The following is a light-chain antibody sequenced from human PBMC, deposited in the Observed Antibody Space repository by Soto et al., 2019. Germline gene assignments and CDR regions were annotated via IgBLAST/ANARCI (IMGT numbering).Light chain of an antibody. CDR1: QSISRW. CDR3: QHDQDDSWT. CDR2: TTS. Sequence: DIHLTQSPSTLSASVGDRVTITCRASQSISRWLSWYQQKPGNAPNLLIYTTSRLESGVPLRFTGTGSGTEFTLSFRSLQPDDFATYYWQHDQDDSWTFGKGTKVEIK. V-gene: IGKV1-5*03. J-gene: IGKJ1*01.